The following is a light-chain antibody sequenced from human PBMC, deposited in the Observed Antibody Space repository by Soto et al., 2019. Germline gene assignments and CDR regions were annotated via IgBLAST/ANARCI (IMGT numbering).Light chain of an antibody. CDR3: SSYTTSKTRQIV. Sequence: QSVLTQPASVSGSPGQSITISCTGTSSDVGGYNYVSWYQHHPGKAPKLLIYDVSNRPSGVSNRFSGPKSDNTASLTISGLQPEDEADYYCSSYTTSKTRQIVCGTGTKVTVL. V-gene: IGLV2-14*03. CDR1: SSDVGGYNY. CDR2: DVS. J-gene: IGLJ1*01.